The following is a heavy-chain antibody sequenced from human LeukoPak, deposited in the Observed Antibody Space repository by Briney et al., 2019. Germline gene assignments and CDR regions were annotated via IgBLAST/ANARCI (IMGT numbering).Heavy chain of an antibody. D-gene: IGHD1-26*01. CDR1: GGSISSYY. CDR2: VYYSGST. J-gene: IGHJ4*02. Sequence: SETLSLTCTVSGGSISSYYWSWIRQPPGKGLEWIGYVYYSGSTNFNPSLKSRVTMSVDTSNNQFSLRLTSVTTADTAVYYCARLGSYLVDWGQGTLVTVSS. CDR3: ARLGSYLVD. V-gene: IGHV4-59*01.